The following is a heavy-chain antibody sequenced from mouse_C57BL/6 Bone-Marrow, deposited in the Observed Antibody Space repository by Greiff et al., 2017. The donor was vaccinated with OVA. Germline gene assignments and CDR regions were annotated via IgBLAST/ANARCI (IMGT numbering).Heavy chain of an antibody. CDR1: GFSLTSYG. CDR3: AIHYYSSSYDYYAMDY. D-gene: IGHD1-1*01. Sequence: QVQLKESGPGLVAPSQSLSITCTVSGFSLTSYGVDWVRQSPGKGLEWLGVIWGVGSTNYNSALKSRLSISKDNSKSQVFLKMNSLQTDDTAMYYGAIHYYSSSYDYYAMDYWGQGTSVTVSS. J-gene: IGHJ4*01. V-gene: IGHV2-6*01. CDR2: IWGVGST.